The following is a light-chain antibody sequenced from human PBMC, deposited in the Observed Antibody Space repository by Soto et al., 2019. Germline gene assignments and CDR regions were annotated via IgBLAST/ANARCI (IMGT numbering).Light chain of an antibody. CDR3: HHRSDWPPRLT. CDR1: RSVSCY. CDR2: DTS. Sequence: EIVLTQSPATLYLSPGERATLSCGASRSVSCYFAWYQQKPGQAPRLLTYDTSYRATGIPARFSCSRSGTDFTLTISSLEPEDFAVYYCHHRSDWPPRLTFGGGTKVEIK. V-gene: IGKV3-11*01. J-gene: IGKJ4*01.